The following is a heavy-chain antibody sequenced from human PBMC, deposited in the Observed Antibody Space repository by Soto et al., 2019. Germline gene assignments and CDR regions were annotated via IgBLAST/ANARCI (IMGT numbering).Heavy chain of an antibody. J-gene: IGHJ4*02. V-gene: IGHV4-4*07. CDR1: GGSISSYY. D-gene: IGHD3-9*01. CDR3: ARENDILTGYDY. CDR2: IYTSGST. Sequence: SETLSLTCTVSGGSISSYYWRWIRQPAGKGLEWIGRIYTSGSTNYNTSLKSRVTMSVDTSKNQFSLKLSSVTAADTAVYYCARENDILTGYDYWGQGTLVTVSS.